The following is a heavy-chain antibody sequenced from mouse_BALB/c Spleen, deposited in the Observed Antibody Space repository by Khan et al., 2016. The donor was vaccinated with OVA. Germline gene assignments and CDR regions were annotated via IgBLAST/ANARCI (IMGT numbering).Heavy chain of an antibody. CDR1: GYTFTSYT. D-gene: IGHD2-14*01. CDR2: INPSNGYT. V-gene: IGHV1-4*01. CDR3: VRDGAYHRNDGWIAY. Sequence: QVQLQQSGAELARPGASVKMSCKASGYTFTSYTIHWIKLRPGQGLEWIGFINPSNGYTNYNQKFKDKATLTADKSYTTVYMQLSSLTSDDSAVYSCVRDGAYHRNDGWIAYWGQGTLVTVSA. J-gene: IGHJ3*01.